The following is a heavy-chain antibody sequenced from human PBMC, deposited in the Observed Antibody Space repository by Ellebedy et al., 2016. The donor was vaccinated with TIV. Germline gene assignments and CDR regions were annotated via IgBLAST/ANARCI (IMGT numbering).Heavy chain of an antibody. D-gene: IGHD3-16*01. CDR2: IYYSGST. CDR1: GGSISSSSYY. V-gene: IGHV4-39*01. J-gene: IGHJ3*02. CDR3: ARLRDDAFDI. Sequence: MPGGSLRLSCTVSGGSISSSSYYWGWIRQPPGKGLEWIGSIYYSGSTYYNPSLKSRVTISVDTSKNQFSLKLSSVTAAETAVYSCARLRDDAFDIWGQGTMVTVSS.